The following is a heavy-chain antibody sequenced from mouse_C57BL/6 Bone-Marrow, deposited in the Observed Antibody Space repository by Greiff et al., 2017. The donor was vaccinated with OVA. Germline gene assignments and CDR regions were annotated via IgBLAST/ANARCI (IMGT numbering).Heavy chain of an antibody. CDR1: GYTFTSYW. CDR3: ARNYYGSSLYYAMDY. Sequence: QVQLQQHGAELVKPGASVKLSCKASGYTFTSYWMQWVKQRPGQGLEWIGEIDPSDSYTNYNQKFKGKATLTVDTSSSTAYMQLSSLTSEDSAVYYCARNYYGSSLYYAMDYWGQGTSVTVSS. V-gene: IGHV1-50*01. D-gene: IGHD1-1*01. CDR2: IDPSDSYT. J-gene: IGHJ4*01.